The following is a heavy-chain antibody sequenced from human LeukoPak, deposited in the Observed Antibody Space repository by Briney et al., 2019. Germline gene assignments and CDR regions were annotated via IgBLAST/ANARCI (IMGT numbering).Heavy chain of an antibody. CDR1: GGSISSYY. V-gene: IGHV4-4*07. D-gene: IGHD2-15*01. CDR2: IYTSGST. CDR3: ARDALGYCSGGSCLGTPTAYFDP. J-gene: IGHJ5*02. Sequence: PSETLSLTCTVSGGSISSYYWSWIWQPAGKGLEWIGRIYTSGSTNYNPSLKSRVTMSVDTSKNQFSLKLSSVTAADTAVYYCARDALGYCSGGSCLGTPTAYFDPWGQGTLVTVSS.